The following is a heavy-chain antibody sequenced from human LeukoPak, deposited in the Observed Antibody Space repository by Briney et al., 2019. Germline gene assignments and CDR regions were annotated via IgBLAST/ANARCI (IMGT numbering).Heavy chain of an antibody. CDR3: ARQRAAVADNLFDN. Sequence: SETLSLTCTVSGGSTSSYYWSWIRQPPGKGLEWIGSLYASGGTLYNPSLKSRVTISGDTSKNQFSLKLSSVTAADTAVYYCARQRAAVADNLFDNWGQGGLVTVSS. D-gene: IGHD6-19*01. V-gene: IGHV4-4*08. J-gene: IGHJ4*02. CDR2: LYASGGT. CDR1: GGSTSSYY.